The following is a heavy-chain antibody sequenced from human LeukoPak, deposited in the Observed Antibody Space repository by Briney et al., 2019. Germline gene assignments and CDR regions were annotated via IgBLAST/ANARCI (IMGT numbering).Heavy chain of an antibody. D-gene: IGHD3-3*02. CDR3: AADLQAFAFDI. CDR1: GGSISSGGYY. Sequence: ASETLSLTCTVSGGSISSGGYYWSWIRQHPGKGLEWIGYIYYSGSTFHNPSLKSRVTISVDTSTNQFSLKLNSVTAADTAVYYCAADLQAFAFDIWGQGTMVTVSS. V-gene: IGHV4-31*03. J-gene: IGHJ3*02. CDR2: IYYSGST.